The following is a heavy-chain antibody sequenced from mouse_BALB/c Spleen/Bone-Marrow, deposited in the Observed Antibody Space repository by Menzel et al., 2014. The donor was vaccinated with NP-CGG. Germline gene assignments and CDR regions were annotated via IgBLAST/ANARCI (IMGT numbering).Heavy chain of an antibody. CDR1: GFNIKDTY. V-gene: IGHV14-3*02. CDR2: VDPANGNT. Sequence: VQLKESGAELVKPGASVKLSCTASGFNIKDTYMHWVKQRPEQGLEWIGRVDPANGNTKYDPKFQGKATITADTSSNTAYLQLSSLTSEDTAVYYCARYRLGTYFDYWXQGTTLTVSS. J-gene: IGHJ2*01. D-gene: IGHD2-14*01. CDR3: ARYRLGTYFDY.